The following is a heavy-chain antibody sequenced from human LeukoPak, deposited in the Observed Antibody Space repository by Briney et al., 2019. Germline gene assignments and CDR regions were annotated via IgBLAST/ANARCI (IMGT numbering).Heavy chain of an antibody. CDR1: GYIFSDYF. CDR2: INPKSGAT. Sequence: ASVKVSCKASGYIFSDYFIQWVRQAPGQGLEWMGWINPKSGATNFAKKFQARVTMSTDTSTSTAYMELSSLTSDDTAIFYCARDGSSDGNDYWGQGTLVTVSS. V-gene: IGHV1-2*02. D-gene: IGHD1-26*01. CDR3: ARDGSSDGNDY. J-gene: IGHJ4*02.